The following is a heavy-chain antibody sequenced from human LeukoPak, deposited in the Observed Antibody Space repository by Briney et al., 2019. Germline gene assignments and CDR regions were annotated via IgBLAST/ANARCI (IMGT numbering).Heavy chain of an antibody. V-gene: IGHV3-7*01. CDR2: IKRDGTEK. Sequence: GGSLRLSCAASGFTFSSYWMTWVRQAPGKGLEWVANIKRDGTEKYYVDSVKGRFTISRDNAKSSLYLKMHSLRAEDTAVYYCARERETYIDYWGQGTLVTVSS. J-gene: IGHJ4*02. CDR1: GFTFSSYW. CDR3: ARERETYIDY.